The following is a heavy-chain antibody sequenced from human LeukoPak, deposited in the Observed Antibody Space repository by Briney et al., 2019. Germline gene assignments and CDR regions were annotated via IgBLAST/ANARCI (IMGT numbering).Heavy chain of an antibody. CDR2: IYYSGST. D-gene: IGHD4-23*01. V-gene: IGHV4-59*01. CDR1: GGSISSYY. Sequence: SETLSLTCTVSGGSISSYYWSWIRQPPGKGLEWIGYIYYSGSTDYNPSLKSRVTISVDTSKNQFSLKLSSVTAADTAVYYCAIQTYGGQLDYWGQGTLVTVSS. J-gene: IGHJ4*02. CDR3: AIQTYGGQLDY.